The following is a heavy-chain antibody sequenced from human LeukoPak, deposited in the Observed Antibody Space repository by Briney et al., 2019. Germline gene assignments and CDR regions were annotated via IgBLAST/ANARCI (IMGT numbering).Heavy chain of an antibody. D-gene: IGHD6-13*01. CDR1: GFTFSSYA. J-gene: IGHJ4*02. V-gene: IGHV3-23*01. CDR2: ISGNGGNT. Sequence: PGGSLRLSRAASGFTFSSYAMSWVRQAPGKGLDWVSTISGNGGNTYYADSVKGRFTISRDNSKNTLYLQINTLRAEDMAVYYCAKVVISWGPTSQDYWGQGTLVTVSS. CDR3: AKVVISWGPTSQDY.